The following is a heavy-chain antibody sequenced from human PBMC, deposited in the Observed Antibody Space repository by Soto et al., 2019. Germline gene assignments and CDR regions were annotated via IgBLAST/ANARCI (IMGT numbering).Heavy chain of an antibody. V-gene: IGHV4-30-4*08. Sequence: SETLSLTCTVSGGSISSGDSCWTWIRQPPGKGLEWIGNICYSGRTYYNPSLKSRVSISEDTSKNHFSLRLSSVTAADTAVYYCARDARGIFTHIDYWGQGTLVTVSS. CDR2: ICYSGRT. D-gene: IGHD3-10*01. CDR1: GGSISSGDSC. CDR3: ARDARGIFTHIDY. J-gene: IGHJ4*02.